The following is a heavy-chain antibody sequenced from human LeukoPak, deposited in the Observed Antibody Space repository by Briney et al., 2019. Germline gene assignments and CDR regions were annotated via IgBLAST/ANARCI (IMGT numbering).Heavy chain of an antibody. CDR1: GVTLSTYA. J-gene: IGHJ3*02. CDR3: AKGAFGRPFSDAFDI. V-gene: IGHV3-23*01. CDR2: LSGSGGSI. D-gene: IGHD3-10*01. Sequence: PGGSLRLSCAASGVTLSTYAMSWARQAPGKGLEWVSGLSGSGGSIYYADSVKGRFTISGDSSKNTLYLQMNSLRAEDTAVYYCAKGAFGRPFSDAFDIWGRGTVVTVSS.